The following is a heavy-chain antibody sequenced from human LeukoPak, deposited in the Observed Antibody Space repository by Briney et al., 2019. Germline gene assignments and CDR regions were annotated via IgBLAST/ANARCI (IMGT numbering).Heavy chain of an antibody. CDR3: ARDLGWGWLPDSYYYYYMDV. CDR2: IIPIFGTA. V-gene: IGHV1-69*05. J-gene: IGHJ6*03. Sequence: GASVKVSCKASGGTFSSYAISWVRQAPGQGLEWMGGIIPIFGTANYAQKFQGRVTITTDESTSTAYMELSSLRSEDTAVYYCARDLGWGWLPDSYYYYYMDVRGKGTTVTVSS. D-gene: IGHD5-24*01. CDR1: GGTFSSYA.